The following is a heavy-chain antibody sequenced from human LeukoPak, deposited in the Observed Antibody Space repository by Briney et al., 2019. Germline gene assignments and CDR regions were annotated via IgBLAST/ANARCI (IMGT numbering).Heavy chain of an antibody. Sequence: GGSLSLSWAASGFTFDDYAMHWVRQAPGKGLEWVSGISWNSGSIGYADSVKGRFTISRDNAKNSLYLQMNSLRAEDMALYYCAKDIMRSSARAFDIWGQGTMVTVSS. J-gene: IGHJ3*02. V-gene: IGHV3-9*03. D-gene: IGHD3-22*01. CDR3: AKDIMRSSARAFDI. CDR2: ISWNSGSI. CDR1: GFTFDDYA.